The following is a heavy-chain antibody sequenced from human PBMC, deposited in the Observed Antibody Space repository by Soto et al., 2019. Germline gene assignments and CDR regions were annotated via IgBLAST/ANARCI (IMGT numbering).Heavy chain of an antibody. CDR1: GFTFSNYA. J-gene: IGHJ4*02. D-gene: IGHD5-12*01. V-gene: IGHV3-23*01. CDR3: VKDFRGGYDWTHD. Sequence: EVQLLESWGDLVQPGGSLRLSCAASGFTFSNYAMSWVRPAPGKGLEWVSLIRGSGGPTNYADSVKGRFTVSRDNSKNMLFLQMNSLRAEDTAVYYCVKDFRGGYDWTHDWGQGTLVTVSS. CDR2: IRGSGGPT.